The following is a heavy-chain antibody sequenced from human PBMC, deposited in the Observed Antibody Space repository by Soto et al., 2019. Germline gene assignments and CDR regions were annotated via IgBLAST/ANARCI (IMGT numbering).Heavy chain of an antibody. V-gene: IGHV3-74*01. CDR2: INGEGRIT. CDR1: GFTFGHYW. CDR3: ARDFSTAVTPGDDFDY. D-gene: IGHD4-17*01. Sequence: EVQLVESGGGLVQPGGSLRLSCAVSGFTFGHYWMHWVRQAPGKGLMWVSRINGEGRITSYADSVEGRFTISRDNAKNTVSMEMNRRRAEDTAVYYCARDFSTAVTPGDDFDYWGEGAVVTVSS. J-gene: IGHJ4*02.